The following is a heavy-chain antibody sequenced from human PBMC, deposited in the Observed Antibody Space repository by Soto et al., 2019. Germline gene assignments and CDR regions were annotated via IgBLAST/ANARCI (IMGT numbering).Heavy chain of an antibody. J-gene: IGHJ6*02. Sequence: PGGSLRLSCAASGFTFSSYSMNWVRQAPGKGLEWVSCISSSSSTIYYADPVKGRFTISRDNAKNSLYLQMNSLRDEDTAVYYCASPPGVVGAYYYGMDVWGQGTTVTVSS. CDR3: ASPPGVVGAYYYGMDV. V-gene: IGHV3-48*02. CDR2: ISSSSSTI. D-gene: IGHD2-15*01. CDR1: GFTFSSYS.